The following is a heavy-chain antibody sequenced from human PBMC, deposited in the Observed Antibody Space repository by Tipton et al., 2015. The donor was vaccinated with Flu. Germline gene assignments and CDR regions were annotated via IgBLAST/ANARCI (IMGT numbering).Heavy chain of an antibody. CDR1: GGSISSYY. J-gene: IGHJ4*02. CDR3: ARAGLAEDYCSGGSCLNFDY. V-gene: IGHV4-59*01. D-gene: IGHD2-15*01. CDR2: IYYSGST. Sequence: TLSLTCTVSGGSISSYYWSWIRQPPGKGLEWIGYIYYSGSTNYNPSLKSRVTISVDTSKNQFSLKLSSVTAADTAVYYCARAGLAEDYCSGGSCLNFDYWGQGTLVTVSS.